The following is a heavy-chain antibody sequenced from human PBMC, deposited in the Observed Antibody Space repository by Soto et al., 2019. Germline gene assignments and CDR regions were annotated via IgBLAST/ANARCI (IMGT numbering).Heavy chain of an antibody. J-gene: IGHJ5*02. CDR3: ARPHGGSSGWDNWFDP. Sequence: SETLSLTCTVSGGSISSYYWSWIRQPPGKGLEWIGYIHYSGSTNYNPSLKSRVTISVDTSKNQFSLKLNSVTAADTAVYYCARPHGGSSGWDNWFDPWGQGTLVT. CDR1: GGSISSYY. D-gene: IGHD6-25*01. CDR2: IHYSGST. V-gene: IGHV4-59*01.